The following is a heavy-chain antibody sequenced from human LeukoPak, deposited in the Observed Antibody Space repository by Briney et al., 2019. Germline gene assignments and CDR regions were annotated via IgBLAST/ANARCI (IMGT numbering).Heavy chain of an antibody. D-gene: IGHD2-15*01. CDR1: GDSVSSYY. V-gene: IGHV4-4*07. CDR2: IYSSGST. Sequence: SETLSLTCTVCGDSVSSYYWSWFRQPAGKGLEWLGRIYSSGSTSYNPSLKSRVTMSVDTSKNQFSLNLRSVTAADTAVYYCARAGDNCSGGTCYRWFDPWGQGILVTVSS. CDR3: ARAGDNCSGGTCYRWFDP. J-gene: IGHJ5*02.